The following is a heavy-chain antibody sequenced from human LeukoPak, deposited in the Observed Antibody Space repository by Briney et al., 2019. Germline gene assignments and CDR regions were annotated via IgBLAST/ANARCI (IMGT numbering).Heavy chain of an antibody. J-gene: IGHJ3*02. CDR3: ARRSLAEDAFDI. CDR2: IYYSGRT. CDR1: GGSISSYY. V-gene: IGHV4-59*08. Sequence: SETLSLTCTVSGGSISSYYGSWIRQPPGKGLEWIGYIYYSGRTNYNPSLKSRVTISVDTSKNQFSLKLSSVTAADTAVYYCARRSLAEDAFDIWGQGTMVTVSS.